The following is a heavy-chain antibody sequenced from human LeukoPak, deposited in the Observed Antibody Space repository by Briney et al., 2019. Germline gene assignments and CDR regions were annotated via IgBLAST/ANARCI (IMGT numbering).Heavy chain of an antibody. V-gene: IGHV1-2*02. CDR3: AREPGGARGYSYGYGYYYYMDV. D-gene: IGHD5-18*01. CDR1: GYTFSDHY. Sequence: ASVKVSCKASGYTFSDHYMQWVRQAPGQGFEWLGWINPNSGGTSYAQKFQGRVTMTRDTSISTAYMELSRLRSDDTAVYYCAREPGGARGYSYGYGYYYYMDVWGKGTTVTVSS. J-gene: IGHJ6*03. CDR2: INPNSGGT.